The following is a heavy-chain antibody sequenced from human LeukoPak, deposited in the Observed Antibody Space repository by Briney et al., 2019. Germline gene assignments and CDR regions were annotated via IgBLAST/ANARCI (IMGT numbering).Heavy chain of an antibody. CDR3: ARHRVGATSYFDY. CDR2: IYYSGST. D-gene: IGHD1-26*01. Sequence: PSETLSLTCTVSGGSISTYYWGWIRQPPGKGLEWIGSIYYSGSTYYNPSLKSRVTISVDTSKDQFSLKLSSVTAADTAVYYCARHRVGATSYFDYWGQGTLVTVSS. J-gene: IGHJ4*02. V-gene: IGHV4-39*01. CDR1: GGSISTYY.